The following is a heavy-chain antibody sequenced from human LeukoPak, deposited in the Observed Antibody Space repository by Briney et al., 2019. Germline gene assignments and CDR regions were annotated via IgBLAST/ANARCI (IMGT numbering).Heavy chain of an antibody. CDR3: TRGKPETVFGS. V-gene: IGHV4-34*01. CDR1: GGSFSGYC. D-gene: IGHD2-21*02. Sequence: PSETLSLTCTVYGGSFSGYCWSWIRQPPGKGLEWIGEINHSGSTNYNPSLKSRVTISVDTSKKQFSLKLTSVTAADTAVYYCTRGKPETVFGSWGQGTLVTVPS. CDR2: INHSGST. J-gene: IGHJ4*02.